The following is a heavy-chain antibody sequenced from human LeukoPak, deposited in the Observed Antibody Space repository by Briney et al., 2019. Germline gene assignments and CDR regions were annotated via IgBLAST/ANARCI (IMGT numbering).Heavy chain of an antibody. CDR2: IRNQEYDGTT. J-gene: IGHJ4*02. CDR1: GFNFSEHA. D-gene: IGHD3-22*01. CDR3: SSQPHYYDSRDYLDY. V-gene: IGHV3-49*04. Sequence: GGSLRLSCTTSGFNFSEHALSWVRQAPGKGLEWVGFIRNQEYDGTTEYAASVKGRFFMSRDDSKSVAFLQTNSLKIEDTAIYYCSSQPHYYDSRDYLDYWGQGTLVTVSS.